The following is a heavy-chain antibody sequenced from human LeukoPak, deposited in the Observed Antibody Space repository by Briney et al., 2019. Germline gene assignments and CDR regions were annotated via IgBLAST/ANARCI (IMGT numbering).Heavy chain of an antibody. CDR3: AKDQEGYGGNPNWYFDL. CDR1: GFTLSGYG. Sequence: GGSLRLSCAASGFTLSGYGMHWVRQAPGKGLQWVAFIRYGGSDKYYADSVKGRFTISRDNSKNTLYLQMNSLRAEDTAVYYCAKDQEGYGGNPNWYFDLWGRGTLVTVSS. J-gene: IGHJ2*01. V-gene: IGHV3-30*02. D-gene: IGHD4-23*01. CDR2: IRYGGSDK.